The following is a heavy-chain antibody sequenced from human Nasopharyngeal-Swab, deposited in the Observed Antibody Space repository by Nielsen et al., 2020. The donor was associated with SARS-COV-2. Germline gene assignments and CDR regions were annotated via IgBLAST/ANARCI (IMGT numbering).Heavy chain of an antibody. CDR2: MNSDGSTI. CDR1: GFTFSPSW. Sequence: ESLKISCAASGFTFSPSWMHWIRQDPGKGLVWVARMNSDGSTINYGDSVMGRFIISRDNAKNMLYLQMYSLRAEDTAVYYCATAGNYRFDNWGHGTLVTVSS. CDR3: ATAGNYRFDN. D-gene: IGHD3-16*02. J-gene: IGHJ4*01. V-gene: IGHV3-74*01.